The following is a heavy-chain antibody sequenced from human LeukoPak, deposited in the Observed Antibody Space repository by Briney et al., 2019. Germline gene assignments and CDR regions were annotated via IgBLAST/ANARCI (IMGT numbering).Heavy chain of an antibody. CDR2: ISGSGGTT. Sequence: GGSLRLSCAASGSTFSSYAMSWVRQAPGKGLEWVSAISGSGGTTYYADSVKGRFTISRDNAKNSLYLQMNSLRVEDTAVYYCARDFQGYFDYWGQGTLVTVSS. CDR1: GSTFSSYA. CDR3: ARDFQGYFDY. J-gene: IGHJ4*02. V-gene: IGHV3-23*01.